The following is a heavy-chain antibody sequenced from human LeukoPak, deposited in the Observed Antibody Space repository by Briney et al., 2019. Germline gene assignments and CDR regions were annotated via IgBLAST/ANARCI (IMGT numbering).Heavy chain of an antibody. CDR2: IIPIFGTA. D-gene: IGHD1-26*01. CDR1: GGTFSSYA. J-gene: IGHJ4*02. CDR3: ARASGSRVGLDY. V-gene: IGHV1-69*13. Sequence: PVKVSCKASGGTFSSYAISWVRQAPGQGLEWMGGIIPIFGTANYAQKFQGRVTITADESTSTAYMELSSLRSEDTAVYYCARASGSRVGLDYWGQGTLVTVSS.